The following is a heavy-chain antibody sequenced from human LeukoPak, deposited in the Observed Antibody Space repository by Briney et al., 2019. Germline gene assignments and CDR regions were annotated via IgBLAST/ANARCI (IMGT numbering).Heavy chain of an antibody. V-gene: IGHV3-74*01. CDR3: ARDFPMYYYDSSGYYYGY. CDR1: GFTFSSYW. D-gene: IGHD3-22*01. Sequence: GGSLRLSCAASGFTFSSYWMHWVRQAPGKGLVWVSRINSDGSSTSYTDSVKGRFTISRDNAKNTLYLQMNSLRAEDTAVYYCARDFPMYYYDSSGYYYGYWGQGTLVTVSS. CDR2: INSDGSST. J-gene: IGHJ4*02.